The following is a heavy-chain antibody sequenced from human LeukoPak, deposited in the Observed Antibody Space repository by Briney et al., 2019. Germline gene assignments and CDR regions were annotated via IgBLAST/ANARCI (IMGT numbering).Heavy chain of an antibody. J-gene: IGHJ3*02. CDR2: ISGSGGST. D-gene: IGHD4-17*01. Sequence: GGSLRLSCAASGSTVSSYAMSWVRQAPGKGLEWVSAISGSGGSTFYADSVKGRFATSRDNAKNSLYLQMNSLRAEDTAVYYCARAISDYDASDIWGQGTMVTVSS. CDR1: GSTVSSYA. CDR3: ARAISDYDASDI. V-gene: IGHV3-23*01.